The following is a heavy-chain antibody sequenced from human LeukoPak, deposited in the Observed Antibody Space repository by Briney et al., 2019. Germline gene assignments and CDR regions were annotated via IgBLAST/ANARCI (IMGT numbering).Heavy chain of an antibody. J-gene: IGHJ6*04. D-gene: IGHD3-10*01. V-gene: IGHV3-23*01. CDR3: AKDPYRVRGENYYYGMDV. Sequence: GGSLRLSCAASGFTFSSYVMSWVRQAPGKGLEWVSAISGSGGSTYYADSVRGRFTISRDNSKNTLYLQMNSLRAEDTAVYYCAKDPYRVRGENYYYGMDVWGKGTTVTVSS. CDR2: ISGSGGST. CDR1: GFTFSSYV.